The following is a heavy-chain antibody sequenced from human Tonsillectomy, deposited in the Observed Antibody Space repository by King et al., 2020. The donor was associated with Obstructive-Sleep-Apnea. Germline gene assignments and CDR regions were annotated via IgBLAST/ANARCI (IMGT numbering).Heavy chain of an antibody. CDR3: ARDSPLRTGNYYGMDV. V-gene: IGHV3-33*01. CDR2: FWYDGSNK. CDR1: GFTFNSFG. D-gene: IGHD3/OR15-3a*01. J-gene: IGHJ6*02. Sequence: VQLVESGGGVVQPGRSLRLSCAAAGFTFNSFGMDWVRPAPGKGLEGVAFFWYDGSNKYYADSVKGRFTISRDNSKNTLYLQMNSLRAEDTAVYYCARDSPLRTGNYYGMDVWGQGTTVTVSS.